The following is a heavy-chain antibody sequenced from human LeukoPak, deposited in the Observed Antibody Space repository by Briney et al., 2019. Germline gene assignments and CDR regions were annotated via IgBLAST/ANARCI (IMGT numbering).Heavy chain of an antibody. D-gene: IGHD6-6*01. CDR2: ISPTGSTT. CDR1: GFSFSGHW. Sequence: GVSLRLSCTASGFSFSGHWMHRARQLPGKGLVWVSRISPTGSTTSYADSVKGRFTVSRDNAKNTLYLQVNNLRAEDTAVYYCARGPNSNWSGLDFWGQGTLHTVFS. V-gene: IGHV3-74*01. J-gene: IGHJ4*02. CDR3: ARGPNSNWSGLDF.